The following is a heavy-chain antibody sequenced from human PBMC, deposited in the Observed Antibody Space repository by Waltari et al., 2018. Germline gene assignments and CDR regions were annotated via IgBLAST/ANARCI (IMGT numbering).Heavy chain of an antibody. CDR1: GITVGSRH. CDR2: IMSNGDT. CDR3: ARNPDGIGVGWVDP. V-gene: IGHV3-66*01. J-gene: IGHJ5*02. Sequence: EVQLVEAGGGLVQPGGSLRLSCAASGITVGSRHMNGVRQAPGKGLWWCAVIMSNGDTHYPDSVKGRFTISRDNFENRVYLQRNRLRAEDTAVYYCARNPDGIGVGWVDPWGQGTLVTVSS. D-gene: IGHD1-1*01.